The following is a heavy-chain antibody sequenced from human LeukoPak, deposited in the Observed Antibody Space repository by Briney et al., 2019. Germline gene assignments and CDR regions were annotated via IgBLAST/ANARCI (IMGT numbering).Heavy chain of an antibody. CDR1: GYTFTSYV. D-gene: IGHD1-7*01. CDR3: AREKMENWNYRYYYYGMDV. CDR2: ISAYNGNT. V-gene: IGHV1-18*01. J-gene: IGHJ6*02. Sequence: GASVKVSCKASGYTFTSYVISWVRQAPGQGLEWMGWISAYNGNTNYAQKLQGRVTMTTDTSTSTAYMELRSLRSDDTAVYYCAREKMENWNYRYYYYGMDVWGQGTTVTVSS.